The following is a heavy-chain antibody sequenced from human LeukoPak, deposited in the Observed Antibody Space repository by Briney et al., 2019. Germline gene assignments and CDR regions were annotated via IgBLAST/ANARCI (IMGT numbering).Heavy chain of an antibody. Sequence: GGSLRLSCAASGFTFDDYAMHWVRHAPGKGLEWVSGISWNSGSIGYADSVKGRFTISRDNAKNSLYLQMNSLRAEDTALYYCAKDIRMGRIAVAGYYFDYWGQGTLVTVSS. V-gene: IGHV3-9*01. CDR1: GFTFDDYA. D-gene: IGHD6-19*01. CDR2: ISWNSGSI. CDR3: AKDIRMGRIAVAGYYFDY. J-gene: IGHJ4*02.